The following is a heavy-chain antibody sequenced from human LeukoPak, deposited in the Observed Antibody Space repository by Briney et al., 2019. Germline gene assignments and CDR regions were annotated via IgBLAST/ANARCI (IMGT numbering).Heavy chain of an antibody. CDR2: ISSSSSTI. V-gene: IGHV3-48*04. Sequence: GGSLRLSCAASGFTFSSYSMNWVRQAPGKGLEWVSYISSSSSTIYYADSVKGRFTISRDNAKNSLYLQMNSLRAEDTAVYYCARGRQLYYYDSSGYFDPWGQGTLVTVSS. CDR1: GFTFSSYS. D-gene: IGHD3-22*01. CDR3: ARGRQLYYYDSSGYFDP. J-gene: IGHJ5*02.